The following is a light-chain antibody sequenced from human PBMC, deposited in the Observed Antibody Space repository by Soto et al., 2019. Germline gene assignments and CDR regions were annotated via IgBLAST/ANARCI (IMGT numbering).Light chain of an antibody. V-gene: IGLV1-47*01. Sequence: QSVLTQPPSASGTPGQRVTISCSGSSYNIGSNYVYWYQHLPGTAPKLLIYRNNQRPSAVPDRFSGSNSGTSASLAISGLRSEDEADYYCAAWDDSLSGEVFGGGTKLTVL. CDR1: SYNIGSNY. CDR3: AAWDDSLSGEV. J-gene: IGLJ3*02. CDR2: RNN.